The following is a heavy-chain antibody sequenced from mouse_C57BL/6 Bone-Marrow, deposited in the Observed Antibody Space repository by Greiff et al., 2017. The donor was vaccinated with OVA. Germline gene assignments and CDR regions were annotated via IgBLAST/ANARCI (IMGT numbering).Heavy chain of an antibody. CDR2: ISSGSSTI. J-gene: IGHJ2*01. D-gene: IGHD6-5*01. V-gene: IGHV5-17*01. CDR1: GFTFSDYG. Sequence: EVKLMESGGGLVKPGGSLKLSCAASGFTFSDYGMHWVRQAPEKGLEWVAYISSGSSTIYYADTVKGRFTISRDNAKNTLFLQMTSLRSEDTAMYYCARYRCYAYFDYWGQGTTLTVSS. CDR3: ARYRCYAYFDY.